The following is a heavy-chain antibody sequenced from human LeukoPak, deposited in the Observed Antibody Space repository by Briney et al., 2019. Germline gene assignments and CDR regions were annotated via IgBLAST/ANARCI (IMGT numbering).Heavy chain of an antibody. Sequence: SETLSLTCAVYGGSFSGYYWSWIRQPPGKGLEWIGEINHSGSTNYNPSLKSRVTISVDTSKNQFSLKLSSVTAADTAVYYCARDSGSSSSYFDYWGQGTLVTVSS. V-gene: IGHV4-34*01. D-gene: IGHD6-6*01. CDR1: GGSFSGYY. J-gene: IGHJ4*02. CDR3: ARDSGSSSSYFDY. CDR2: INHSGST.